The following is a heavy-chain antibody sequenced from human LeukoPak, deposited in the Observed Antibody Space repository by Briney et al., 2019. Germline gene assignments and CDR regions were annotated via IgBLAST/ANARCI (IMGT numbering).Heavy chain of an antibody. CDR3: AREGSTVTTSLDY. J-gene: IGHJ4*02. V-gene: IGHV3-66*01. CDR1: GFTVSSNY. D-gene: IGHD4-17*01. Sequence: PGGSLRLSCAASGFTVSSNYISWVRQAPGKGLEWVSVIYSGGSTYYADSVKGRFTISRDNSKNTLYLQMNSLRAEDTAVYYCAREGSTVTTSLDYWGQGTLVTVSS. CDR2: IYSGGST.